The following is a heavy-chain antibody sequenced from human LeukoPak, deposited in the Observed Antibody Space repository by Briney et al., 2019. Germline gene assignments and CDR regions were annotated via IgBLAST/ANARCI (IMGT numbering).Heavy chain of an antibody. CDR3: AKAWGNIAAAGTYYFDY. CDR1: GFTFSNYA. J-gene: IGHJ4*02. V-gene: IGHV3-23*01. Sequence: GGPLRLSCAASGFTFSNYAMSWVRQAPGKGLGWVSAISGSGAGTYYADSVKGRFTISRDNSKNTLYLQMNSLRAEDTALYYCAKAWGNIAAAGTYYFDYWGQGTLVTVSS. D-gene: IGHD6-13*01. CDR2: ISGSGAGT.